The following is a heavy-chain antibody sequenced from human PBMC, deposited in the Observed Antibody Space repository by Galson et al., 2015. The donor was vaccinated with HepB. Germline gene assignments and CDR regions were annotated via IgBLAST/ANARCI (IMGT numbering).Heavy chain of an antibody. CDR1: Y. V-gene: IGHV4-31*02. CDR2: THYGGST. J-gene: IGHJ4*02. Sequence: YWSWIRQHPGKGLEWIGYTHYGGSTYYNPSLRGRLTISEGMSKNQFSLKLSSVTAADAAIYYCTRGSEDNYGSFDYWGQGTLVTVSS. D-gene: IGHD3-10*01. CDR3: TRGSEDNYGSFDY.